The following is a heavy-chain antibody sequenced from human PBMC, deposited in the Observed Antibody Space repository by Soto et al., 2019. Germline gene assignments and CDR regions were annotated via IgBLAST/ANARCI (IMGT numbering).Heavy chain of an antibody. CDR1: GGSVSSGSYY. CDR2: IYYSGST. J-gene: IGHJ4*02. V-gene: IGHV4-61*01. CDR3: VNHMIVNRWGFEY. D-gene: IGHD3-22*01. Sequence: SETLSLTCTVSGGSVSSGSYYWSWIRQPPGKGLEWIGYIYYSGSTNYNPSLKSRVTISVDTSKNQFSLKLSSVTAADTAVYYCVNHMIVNRWGFEYWVQGTLVTVSS.